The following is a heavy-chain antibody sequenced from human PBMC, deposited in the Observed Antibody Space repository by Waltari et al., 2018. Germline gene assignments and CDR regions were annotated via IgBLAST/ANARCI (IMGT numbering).Heavy chain of an antibody. Sequence: EVQLVESGGGLIQPGGSLRLSCAAAGIILSANYMNWVLQAPGKGPQWVSVIYSAGSTYYADSVKGRFTISRDNTKNTVYLQMNNLKTEDTAVYYCARPGEGPSSHWGQGTLVTVSS. CDR1: GIILSANY. CDR3: ARPGEGPSSH. CDR2: IYSAGST. D-gene: IGHD4-17*01. V-gene: IGHV3-53*01. J-gene: IGHJ4*02.